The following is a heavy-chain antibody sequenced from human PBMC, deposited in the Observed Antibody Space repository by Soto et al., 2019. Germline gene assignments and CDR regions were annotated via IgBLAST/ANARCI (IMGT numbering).Heavy chain of an antibody. CDR2: IYWDDDK. J-gene: IGHJ4*02. Sequence: QITLKESGPTLVKPTQTLTLTCTFSGFSLSTSGVGVGWIRQPPGKALEWLGIIYWDDDKRYRPSLKSRLTITXXTXKXXLVLTMTNMDPVDTATYYCAHLPWKQLWPRATVVYWGQGTPVTVSS. D-gene: IGHD5-18*01. CDR1: GFSLSTSGVG. V-gene: IGHV2-5*02. CDR3: AHLPWKQLWPRATVVY.